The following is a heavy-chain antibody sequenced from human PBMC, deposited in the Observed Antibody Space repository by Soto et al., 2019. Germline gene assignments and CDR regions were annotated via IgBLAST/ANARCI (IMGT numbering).Heavy chain of an antibody. CDR1: GYTFSDYY. V-gene: IGHV3-11*01. CDR3: ASHYDMWSGYLSPVDY. J-gene: IGHJ4*02. CDR2: IDSSGTKI. D-gene: IGHD3-3*01. Sequence: GGSLRLSCAASGYTFSDYYMSWIRQAPGKGLEWISYIDSSGTKIYYADSVKGRFTITRDNAKNSLYLEMNSLRDEDTAVYYCASHYDMWSGYLSPVDYWGQGTLVTVSS.